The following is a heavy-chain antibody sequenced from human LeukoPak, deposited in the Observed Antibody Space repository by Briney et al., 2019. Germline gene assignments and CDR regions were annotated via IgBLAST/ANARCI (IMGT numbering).Heavy chain of an antibody. CDR1: GFTFSSYA. D-gene: IGHD7-27*01. CDR3: ASNWGITDY. J-gene: IGHJ4*02. CDR2: ISYDGSNK. V-gene: IGHV3-30*14. Sequence: GGSLRLSCAASGFTFSSYAMHWVRQAPGKGLEWVAVISYDGSNKYYADSVKGRFTISRDNSKNTLYLQMNSLRAEDTAVYYCASNWGITDYWGQGTLVTVSS.